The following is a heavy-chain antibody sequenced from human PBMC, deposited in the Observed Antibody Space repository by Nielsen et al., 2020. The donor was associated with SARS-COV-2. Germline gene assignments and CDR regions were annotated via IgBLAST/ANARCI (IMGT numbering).Heavy chain of an antibody. CDR2: ISSSSSTI. D-gene: IGHD1-1*01. CDR3: ARDTETVGADVVGYYYYGMDV. CDR1: GFPFSSYS. Sequence: GGSLRLSCAASGFPFSSYSMNWVRQAPGKGLEWVSYISSSSSTIYYADSVKGRFTISRDNAKNSLYLQMNSLRDEDTAVYYCARDTETVGADVVGYYYYGMDVWGQGTTVTVSS. V-gene: IGHV3-48*02. J-gene: IGHJ6*02.